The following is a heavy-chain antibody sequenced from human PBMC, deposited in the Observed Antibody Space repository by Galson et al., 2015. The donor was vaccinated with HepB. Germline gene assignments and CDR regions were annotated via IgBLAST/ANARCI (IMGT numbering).Heavy chain of an antibody. D-gene: IGHD3-16*01. Sequence: SLRLSCAASAFNFSTSWMTWVRQAPGKGLEWVANIKPDGSEKYCVDSVKGRFTISRDNAKNSLYLQMHSLRADDTAVYYCARARAGEYGLGRSPFYYYYYMDVWGKGTTVIVSS. CDR3: ARARAGEYGLGRSPFYYYYYMDV. CDR2: IKPDGSEK. V-gene: IGHV3-7*01. CDR1: AFNFSTSW. J-gene: IGHJ6*03.